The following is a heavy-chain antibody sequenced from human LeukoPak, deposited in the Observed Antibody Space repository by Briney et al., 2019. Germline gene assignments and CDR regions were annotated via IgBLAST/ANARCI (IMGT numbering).Heavy chain of an antibody. J-gene: IGHJ6*03. CDR2: IYTSGST. CDR3: ARGIEYYDILTGYSPPGYYYYMDV. D-gene: IGHD3-9*01. V-gene: IGHV4-61*02. CDR1: GGSISSGSYY. Sequence: SETLSLTCTVSGGSISSGSYYWSWIRQPAGKGLEWIGRIYTSGSTNYNPSLKSRVTISVDTSKNQFSLKLSSVTAADTAVYYCARGIEYYDILTGYSPPGYYYYMDVWGKGTTVTISS.